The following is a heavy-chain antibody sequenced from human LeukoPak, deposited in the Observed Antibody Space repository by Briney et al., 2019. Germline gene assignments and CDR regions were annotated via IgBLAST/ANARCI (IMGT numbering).Heavy chain of an antibody. Sequence: ASVKVSCKASGGTFSSYAISWVRQAPGQGLEWMGGIIPIFGTANYAQKFQGRVTITTDESTSTAYMELSSLRASDTAIYYCAKSRGVLAASRGIFDTWGQGTLVTVSS. CDR3: AKSRGVLAASRGIFDT. V-gene: IGHV1-69*05. J-gene: IGHJ4*02. D-gene: IGHD2-15*01. CDR2: IIPIFGTA. CDR1: GGTFSSYA.